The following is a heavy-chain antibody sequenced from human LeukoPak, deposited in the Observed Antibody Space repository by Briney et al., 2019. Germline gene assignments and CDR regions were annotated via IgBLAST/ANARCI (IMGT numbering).Heavy chain of an antibody. CDR3: AKDSSGWHPYYFDY. D-gene: IGHD6-19*01. CDR1: GFTFSNYV. Sequence: GGSLRLSCAASGFTFSNYVMNWVRQAPGKGLEWVSAISGSGGSTYYADSVKGRFTISRDNSKNTLYQQINSLRAEDTAVYYCAKDSSGWHPYYFDYWGQGTLVTVSS. J-gene: IGHJ4*02. V-gene: IGHV3-23*01. CDR2: ISGSGGST.